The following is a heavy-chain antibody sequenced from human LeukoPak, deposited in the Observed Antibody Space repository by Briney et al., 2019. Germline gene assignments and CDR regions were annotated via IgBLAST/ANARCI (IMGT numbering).Heavy chain of an antibody. CDR1: GGSISSSSYY. Sequence: ASETLSLTCTVSGGSISSSSYYWGWIRQPPGKGLEWIGSIYYSGSTYYNPSLKSRVTISVDTSKNQFSLKLSSVTAADTAVYYCARGATTDWIDWFDPWGQGTLVTVSS. CDR3: ARGATTDWIDWFDP. J-gene: IGHJ5*02. CDR2: IYYSGST. V-gene: IGHV4-39*01. D-gene: IGHD1-26*01.